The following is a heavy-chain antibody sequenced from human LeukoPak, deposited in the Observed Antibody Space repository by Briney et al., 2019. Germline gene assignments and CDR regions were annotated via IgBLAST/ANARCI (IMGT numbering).Heavy chain of an antibody. D-gene: IGHD3-22*01. CDR1: GGPISTYY. CDR2: VSYSGGT. Sequence: SETLSLTCTVSGGPISTYYWCWIRQPPGKRLEWIGYVSYSGGTNYNPSLKSRVTISVGTSKNQFSLKLTSVTAADTALYYGARADDRSGYFGGRFDSWGQGTLVTVSS. CDR3: ARADDRSGYFGGRFDS. V-gene: IGHV4-59*01. J-gene: IGHJ5*01.